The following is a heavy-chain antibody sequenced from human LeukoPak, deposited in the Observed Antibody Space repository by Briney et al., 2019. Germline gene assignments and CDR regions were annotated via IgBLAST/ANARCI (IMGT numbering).Heavy chain of an antibody. CDR1: GFTFSDYN. Sequence: GGSLRLSCAASGFTFSDYNMRWIRQAPGKGLEWVSSISRSGSTKYYADSVKGRFTISRDNAKNSLYLQMNSLRAEDTAVYYCAREHSAVVTWEPLDYWGQGTLVTVSS. CDR2: ISRSGSTK. J-gene: IGHJ4*02. CDR3: AREHSAVVTWEPLDY. D-gene: IGHD4-23*01. V-gene: IGHV3-11*04.